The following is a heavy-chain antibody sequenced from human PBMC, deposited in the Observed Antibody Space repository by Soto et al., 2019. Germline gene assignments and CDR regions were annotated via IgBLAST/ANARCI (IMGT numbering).Heavy chain of an antibody. CDR1: GGSISSSSYY. V-gene: IGHV4-39*01. D-gene: IGHD3-10*01. CDR3: GTGGLLVRGVIMDYYYYYGMDV. J-gene: IGHJ6*02. CDR2: IYYSGST. Sequence: SETLSLTCTVSGGSISSSSYYWGWIRQPPGKGLEWIGSIYYSGSTYYNPSLKSRVTISVDTSKDQFSLKLSSVTAADTAVYYCGTGGLLVRGVIMDYYYYYGMDVWGQGTTVTAP.